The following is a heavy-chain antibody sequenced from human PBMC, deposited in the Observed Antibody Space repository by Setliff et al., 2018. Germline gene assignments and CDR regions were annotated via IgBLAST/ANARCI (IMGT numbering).Heavy chain of an antibody. CDR2: IYTSWST. V-gene: IGHV4-61*09. CDR3: ARLRDSMVRGVSDFYYYHYYMDV. D-gene: IGHD3-10*01. CDR1: DDSISSRHYY. J-gene: IGHJ6*03. Sequence: PSETLSLTCTVSDDSISSRHYYWSWIRQPAGKGLEWLGQIYTSWSTNYNPSLKSRVTMSVDTSKNQFSLKLSSVTAADTAVYYCARLRDSMVRGVSDFYYYHYYMDVWGKGTTVTVSS.